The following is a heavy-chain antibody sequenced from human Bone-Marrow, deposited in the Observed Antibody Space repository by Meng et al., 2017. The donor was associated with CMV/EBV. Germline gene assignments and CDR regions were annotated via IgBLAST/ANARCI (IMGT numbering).Heavy chain of an antibody. D-gene: IGHD3-10*01. J-gene: IGHJ4*02. CDR2: IYWDDDK. Sequence: ASCPAVGIPPQPLPSSSTFSGFSTGTSVVGVGWIRQPPGKALEWLALIYWDDDKRYSPSLKSRLTITKDTSKNQVVLTMTNMDPVDTATYYCAHTPITMVRGVDWGQGTLVTVSS. CDR3: AHTPITMVRGVD. CDR1: GFSTGTSVVG. V-gene: IGHV2-5*02.